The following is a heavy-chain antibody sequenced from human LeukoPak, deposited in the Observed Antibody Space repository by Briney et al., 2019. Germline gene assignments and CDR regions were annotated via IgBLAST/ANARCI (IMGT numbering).Heavy chain of an antibody. Sequence: GASVKVSCKASGYTFTSYDINWVRQATGQGLEWMGWMNPNSGNTGYAQKFQGRVTMTRNTSISTAYMELSSLRSEDTAVYYCARDAALTVTMAYYWGQGTLVTVSS. CDR1: GYTFTSYD. CDR2: MNPNSGNT. J-gene: IGHJ4*02. V-gene: IGHV1-8*01. D-gene: IGHD4-11*01. CDR3: ARDAALTVTMAYY.